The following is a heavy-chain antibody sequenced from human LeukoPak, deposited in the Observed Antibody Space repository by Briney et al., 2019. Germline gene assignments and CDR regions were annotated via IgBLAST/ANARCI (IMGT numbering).Heavy chain of an antibody. V-gene: IGHV1-8*01. CDR2: MNPNSGNT. J-gene: IGHJ4*02. D-gene: IGHD6-6*01. CDR3: ASGAARRSGAFDY. Sequence: SVKVSCKASGYTFTSYDINWVRQATGQGLEWMGWMNPNSGNTGYAQKFQGRVTMTRNTSISTAYMELSSLRSEDTAVYYCASGAARRSGAFDYWGQGTLVTVSS. CDR1: GYTFTSYD.